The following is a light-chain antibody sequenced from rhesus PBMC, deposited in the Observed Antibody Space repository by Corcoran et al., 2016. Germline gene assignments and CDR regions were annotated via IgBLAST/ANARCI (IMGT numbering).Light chain of an antibody. V-gene: IGLV7-88*01. CDR3: WLHYSGADV. CDR2: DTS. J-gene: IGLJ6*01. Sequence: QAVVTQEPSLTVSPGGTVTLTCGSSAGAVTGSHYPYWFQQRPGQAPRTLIYDTSNKLSWTPARFSGSLLGGKAALTLSGAQPEDEAEYYCWLHYSGADVFGSGTKLTVL. CDR1: AGAVTGSHY.